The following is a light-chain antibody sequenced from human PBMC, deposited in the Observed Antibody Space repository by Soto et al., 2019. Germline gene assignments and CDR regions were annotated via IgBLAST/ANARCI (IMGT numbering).Light chain of an antibody. CDR2: DAS. V-gene: IGKV1-33*01. J-gene: IGKJ5*01. CDR1: QDILNY. Sequence: DIRATQSPSSLSASVGDRVTITYHASQDILNYLNWYQQKPGKAPKLLIYDASTLNTGVPSRFSGTGYGTDFSFTISSLQPEDVAKYYCQHYNGLPLTFGRGTRLELK. CDR3: QHYNGLPLT.